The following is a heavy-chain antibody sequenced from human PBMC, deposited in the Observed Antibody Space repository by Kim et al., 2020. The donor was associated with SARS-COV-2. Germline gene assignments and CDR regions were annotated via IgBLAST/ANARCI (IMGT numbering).Heavy chain of an antibody. Sequence: GGSLRLSCAASGFTFSSYFMSWVRQAPGKGLEWVSEINRDGGERYYEDSVKGRFTISSYNAKKSLYLQMNRLIAENTALYYCADEVVFGAGTLDSYY. J-gene: IGHJ6*01. CDR2: INRDGGER. CDR3: ADEVVFGAGTLDSYY. V-gene: IGHV3-7*01. D-gene: IGHD3-10*01. CDR1: GFTFSSYF.